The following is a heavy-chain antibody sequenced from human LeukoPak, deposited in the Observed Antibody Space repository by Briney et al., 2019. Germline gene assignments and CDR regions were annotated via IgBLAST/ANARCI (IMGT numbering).Heavy chain of an antibody. V-gene: IGHV1-69*13. Sequence: ASVTVSCKVSGGPFSGHGISWVRQAPGEGLEWMGGITAIYETTNYAERFQGRVTMTADESTSTFYMELSSLRSEDTAVYYCARGLHSSYYGYGMDFWGQGTTVTVSS. J-gene: IGHJ6*02. CDR2: ITAIYETT. D-gene: IGHD4-11*01. CDR1: GGPFSGHG. CDR3: ARGLHSSYYGYGMDF.